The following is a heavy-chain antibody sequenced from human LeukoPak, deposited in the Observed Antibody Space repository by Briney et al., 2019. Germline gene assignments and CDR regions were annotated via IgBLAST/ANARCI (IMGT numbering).Heavy chain of an antibody. Sequence: PGGSLRLSCAASGFSCDDYAMHWVRQAPGKGLEWVSGISWNSGSIGYADSVKGRFTISRDNAKDSLYLQMNSLRAEDTAFYFCAEGLRPKIRGDNWFDPWGQGTLVTVSS. J-gene: IGHJ5*02. V-gene: IGHV3-9*01. CDR1: GFSCDDYA. D-gene: IGHD3-10*01. CDR3: AEGLRPKIRGDNWFDP. CDR2: ISWNSGSI.